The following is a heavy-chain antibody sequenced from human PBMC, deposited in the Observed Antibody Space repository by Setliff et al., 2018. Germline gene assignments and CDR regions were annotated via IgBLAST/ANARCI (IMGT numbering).Heavy chain of an antibody. D-gene: IGHD3-10*01. CDR1: GGSFSNYY. CDR3: ARRWNFGPYGSGIHDGFDM. V-gene: IGHV4-34*01. Sequence: SETLSLTCTVYGGSFSNYYWSWIRQSPGRGLEWIGESNHGGSTSYNPSLKSRLTMSVDTSKNQFSLKLSSVTAADTAVYYCARRWNFGPYGSGIHDGFDMWGQGTMVTVS. CDR2: SNHGGST. J-gene: IGHJ3*02.